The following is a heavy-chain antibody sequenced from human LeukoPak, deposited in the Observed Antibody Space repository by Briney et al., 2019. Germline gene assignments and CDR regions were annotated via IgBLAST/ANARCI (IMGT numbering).Heavy chain of an antibody. D-gene: IGHD3-22*01. CDR2: IYPGDSDT. J-gene: IGHJ4*02. CDR3: ARGVFGNYYDSSGYYSRFDY. CDR1: GYSFTSYW. V-gene: IGHV5-51*01. Sequence: HGESLKISCKGSGYSFTSYWIGWVRQMPGKGLEWMGIIYPGDSDTRYSPSFQGQVTISADKSISTAYLQWSSLKASDTAMYYCARGVFGNYYDSSGYYSRFDYWGQGTLVTVSS.